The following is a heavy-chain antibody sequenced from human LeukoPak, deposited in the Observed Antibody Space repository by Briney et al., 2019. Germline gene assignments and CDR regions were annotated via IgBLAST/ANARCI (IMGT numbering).Heavy chain of an antibody. D-gene: IGHD3-10*01. CDR3: ARYSPRITMVRGAYAFDI. Sequence: SETLSLTCTVSGGSISSSSYYWGWIRQPPGKGLEWIGSIYYSGSTYYNPSLKSRVTISVDTSKNQFSLKLSSVTAADTAVYYCARYSPRITMVRGAYAFDIWGQGTMVTVSS. CDR2: IYYSGST. J-gene: IGHJ3*02. CDR1: GGSISSSSYY. V-gene: IGHV4-39*01.